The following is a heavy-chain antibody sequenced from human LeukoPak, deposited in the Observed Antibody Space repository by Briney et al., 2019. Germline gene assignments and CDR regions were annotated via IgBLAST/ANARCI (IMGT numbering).Heavy chain of an antibody. CDR3: ARERDGRYFDY. CDR2: INSDGSST. J-gene: IGHJ4*02. CDR1: GFTFSSYW. V-gene: IGHV3-74*01. Sequence: AGSLRLSCAASGFTFSSYWMHWVRQAPGKELVWVSRINSDGSSTSYAGSVKGRFTISRDNTNSSVNLQMNSLRAEDTAVYYCARERDGRYFDYWGQGILVTVSS.